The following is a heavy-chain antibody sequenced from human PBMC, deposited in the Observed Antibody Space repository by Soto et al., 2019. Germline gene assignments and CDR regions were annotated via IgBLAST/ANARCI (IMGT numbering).Heavy chain of an antibody. J-gene: IGHJ3*02. CDR1: GDSISNYY. D-gene: IGHD1-26*01. CDR2: IFYSGSI. V-gene: IGHV4-59*01. CDR3: AGSGNYGRKGFDI. Sequence: QVQLQESGPGLVKPSETLSLTCIVSGDSISNYYWSWIRQPPGKGLEWIGYIFYSGSINYNPSLKSRVTISVDMSRNYLSLKLTSGTAADTALYYCAGSGNYGRKGFDIWGQGTMVTVSS.